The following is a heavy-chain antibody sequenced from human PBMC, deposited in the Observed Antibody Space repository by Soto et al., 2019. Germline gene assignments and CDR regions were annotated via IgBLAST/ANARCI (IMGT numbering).Heavy chain of an antibody. V-gene: IGHV3-74*01. Sequence: GWSLRLSCASSVFTFISYWMHWVRQAPGKGLVWVSRINSDGSSTSYADSVKGRFTISRDNAKNTLYLQMNSLRAEDTAVYYCARDGGDMDSSSWGYWGQGTLVTVS. J-gene: IGHJ4*02. CDR3: ARDGGDMDSSSWGY. D-gene: IGHD6-6*01. CDR1: VFTFISYW. CDR2: INSDGSST.